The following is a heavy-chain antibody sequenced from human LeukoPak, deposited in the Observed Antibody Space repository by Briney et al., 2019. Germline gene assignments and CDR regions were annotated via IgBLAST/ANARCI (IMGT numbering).Heavy chain of an antibody. J-gene: IGHJ5*02. CDR3: ARDLAVAEGSNWFDP. V-gene: IGHV4-59*01. D-gene: IGHD6-19*01. CDR2: VYHSGST. Sequence: PSETLSLTCTVSGASISSDYWNWIRQPPGKGLEWIGHVYHSGSTNYNPSLKSRVTISVDTSKNQFSLKLSSVTAADTAVYYCARDLAVAEGSNWFDPWGQGTLVTVSS. CDR1: GASISSDY.